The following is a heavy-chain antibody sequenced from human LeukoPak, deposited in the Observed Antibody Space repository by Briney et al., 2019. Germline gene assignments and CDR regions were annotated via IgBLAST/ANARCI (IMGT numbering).Heavy chain of an antibody. CDR2: ISWNCGSI. J-gene: IGHJ4*02. CDR1: GFTFDDYA. CDR3: AKATQAAQAIYYFDY. V-gene: IGHV3-9*01. Sequence: GRSLRLSCAASGFTFDDYAMHWVRQAPGKGLEWVSGISWNCGSIGYADSVKGRFTISRDNAKNSLYLQMNSLRAEDTALYYCAKATQAAQAIYYFDYWGQGTLVTVSS. D-gene: IGHD6-13*01.